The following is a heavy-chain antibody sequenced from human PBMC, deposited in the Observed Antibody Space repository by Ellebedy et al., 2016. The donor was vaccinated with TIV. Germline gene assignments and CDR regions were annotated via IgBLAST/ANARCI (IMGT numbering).Heavy chain of an antibody. J-gene: IGHJ5*02. D-gene: IGHD4-17*01. V-gene: IGHV4-39*07. CDR1: GGSISSSSYY. CDR3: ARDVPMGTVTTGNWFDP. CDR2: IYTSGST. Sequence: SETLSLXXTVSGGSISSSSYYWGWIRQPPGKGLEWIGSIYTSGSTNYNPSLKSRVTMSVDTSKNQFSLKLSSVTAADTAVYYCARDVPMGTVTTGNWFDPWGQGTLVTVSS.